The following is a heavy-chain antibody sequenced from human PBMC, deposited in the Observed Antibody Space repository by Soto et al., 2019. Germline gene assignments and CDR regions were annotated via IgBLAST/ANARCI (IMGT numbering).Heavy chain of an antibody. CDR1: GFIFSDLY. Sequence: GSLRLSCAASGFIFSDLYMTWIRQAPGKGLEWLSYISGGGETIHYADSVKGRFTVSRDNARRPLYLQMNSLRAEDTAVYYCASDPYYYASGYWGQGTLVTVSS. CDR3: ASDPYYYASGY. CDR2: ISGGGETI. D-gene: IGHD3-10*01. J-gene: IGHJ4*02. V-gene: IGHV3-11*01.